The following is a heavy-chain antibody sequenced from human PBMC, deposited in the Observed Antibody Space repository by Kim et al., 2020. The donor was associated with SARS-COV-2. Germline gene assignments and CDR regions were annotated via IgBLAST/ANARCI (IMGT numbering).Heavy chain of an antibody. CDR3: ARQGADYDFWSGYYKPSNGHNWFDP. V-gene: IGHV4-39*01. CDR1: GGSISSSSYY. J-gene: IGHJ5*02. CDR2: IYYSGST. D-gene: IGHD3-3*01. Sequence: SETLSLTCTVSGGSISSSSYYWGWIRQPPGKGLEWIGSIYYSGSTYYNPSLKSRVTISVDTSKNQFSLKLSSVTAADTAVYYCARQGADYDFWSGYYKPSNGHNWFDPWGQGTLVTVSS.